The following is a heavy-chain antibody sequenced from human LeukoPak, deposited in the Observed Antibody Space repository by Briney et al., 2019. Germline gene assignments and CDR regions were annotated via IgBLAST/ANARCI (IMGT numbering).Heavy chain of an antibody. CDR3: AGGGGPDSSGYTDFDY. V-gene: IGHV4-4*07. J-gene: IGHJ4*02. Sequence: SETLSLTCTVSRDSFIDYYWSWIRQPAGKGLEWIGRTYSSGTTHYNPSLKSRVTISVDRSTKQFSLKLTSVTAAAPPVYYCAGGGGPDSSGYTDFDYWGQGTLVTVSS. CDR1: RDSFIDYY. D-gene: IGHD3-22*01. CDR2: TYSSGTT.